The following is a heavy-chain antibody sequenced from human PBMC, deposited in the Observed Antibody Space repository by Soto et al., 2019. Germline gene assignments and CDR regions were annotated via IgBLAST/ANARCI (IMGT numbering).Heavy chain of an antibody. Sequence: QVLPHQRGSGLLRPSETLSLTCDVHGDSLSGYAWSWIRQPPGKGLEWIGEITFRGVTNYHPSLKSRLSMSVDTSKNRISLNVYSVTAADTALYFCARKLEASIRHVEWFSYKWFDPWGPGTLVTVSS. CDR1: GDSLSGYA. D-gene: IGHD3-9*01. CDR3: ARKLEASIRHVEWFSYKWFDP. J-gene: IGHJ5*02. CDR2: ITFRGVT. V-gene: IGHV4-34*01.